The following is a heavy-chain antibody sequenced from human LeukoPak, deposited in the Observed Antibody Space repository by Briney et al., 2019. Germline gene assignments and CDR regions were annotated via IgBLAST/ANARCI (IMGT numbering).Heavy chain of an antibody. V-gene: IGHV1-18*01. CDR1: GYTFTSYG. J-gene: IGHJ5*02. CDR3: ARGPGEPSWFDP. CDR2: ISAYNGNT. D-gene: IGHD3-10*01. Sequence: ASVKVSRKASGYTFTSYGISWVRQAPGQGLEWMGWISAYNGNTNYAQKLQGRVTMTTDTSTSTAYMELSSLRSEDTAVYYCARGPGEPSWFDPWGQGTLVTVSS.